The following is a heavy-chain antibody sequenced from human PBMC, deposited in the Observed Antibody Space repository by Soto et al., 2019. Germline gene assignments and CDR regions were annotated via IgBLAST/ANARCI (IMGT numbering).Heavy chain of an antibody. V-gene: IGHV3-30*18. CDR1: GFTFSSYG. CDR2: ISYDGSNK. D-gene: IGHD2-2*01. J-gene: IGHJ4*02. Sequence: GGSLRLSCAASGFTFSSYGMHWVRQAPGKGLEWVAVISYDGSNKYYADSVKGRFTISRDNSKNTLYLQMNSLRAEDTAVYYCAKFYGYCISTSCYDYWGQGTLVTVSS. CDR3: AKFYGYCISTSCYDY.